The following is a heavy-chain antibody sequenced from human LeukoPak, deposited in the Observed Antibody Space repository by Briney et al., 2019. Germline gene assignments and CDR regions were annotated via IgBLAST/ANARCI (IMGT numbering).Heavy chain of an antibody. Sequence: ASVKVSCKASGYTFTSYYMHWVRQAPGQGLEWMGIINPSGGSTSYAQKFQGRVTMTRDMSTSTVYMELSSLRSEDTAVYYCARGTAMVREDYYYYMDVWGKGTTVTVSS. D-gene: IGHD3-10*01. CDR3: ARGTAMVREDYYYYMDV. J-gene: IGHJ6*03. CDR2: INPSGGST. CDR1: GYTFTSYY. V-gene: IGHV1-46*01.